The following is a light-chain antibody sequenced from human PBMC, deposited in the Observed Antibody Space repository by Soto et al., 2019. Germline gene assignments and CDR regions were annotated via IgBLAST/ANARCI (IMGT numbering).Light chain of an antibody. CDR3: SSYAGINALV. CDR1: SSDVGGSNF. V-gene: IGLV2-8*01. CDR2: DVT. Sequence: QSVLTQPPSASGSPGQSVTISCTGTSSDVGGSNFVSWYQQRPGRAPKLIIYDVTERPSGVPDRFSGSKSGNTASLTVSGLQAEDEDDYYCSSYAGINALVFGGGTKLTVL. J-gene: IGLJ2*01.